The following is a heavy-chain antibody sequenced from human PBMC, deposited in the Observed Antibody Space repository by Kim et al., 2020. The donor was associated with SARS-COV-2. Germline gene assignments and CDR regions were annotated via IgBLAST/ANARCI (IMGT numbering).Heavy chain of an antibody. D-gene: IGHD3-10*01. CDR3: AKDGGSGSYYFGMDV. Sequence: GGSLRLSCAASGFTFSSYGMHWVRQAPGKGLEWVAVISYDGSNKYYADSVKGRFTISRDNSKNTLYLQMNSLRAEDTAVYYCAKDGGSGSYYFGMDVWGQGTTVTVSS. CDR2: ISYDGSNK. V-gene: IGHV3-30*18. J-gene: IGHJ6*02. CDR1: GFTFSSYG.